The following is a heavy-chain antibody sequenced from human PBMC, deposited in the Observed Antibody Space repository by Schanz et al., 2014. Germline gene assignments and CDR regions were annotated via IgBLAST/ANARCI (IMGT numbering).Heavy chain of an antibody. Sequence: EEQMVESGGGLVKPGGSLILSCAASRLTFANEDIHWVRQAPGKGLEWVSVIYGGGITYYADSVKGRFTISRDSSRNTLYLQMNSLRAEDTAVYFCAKHRHYADNNGYPGIDYWGQGTLVTVS. D-gene: IGHD3-16*01. V-gene: IGHV3-66*04. CDR3: AKHRHYADNNGYPGIDY. CDR2: IYGGGIT. CDR1: RLTFANED. J-gene: IGHJ4*02.